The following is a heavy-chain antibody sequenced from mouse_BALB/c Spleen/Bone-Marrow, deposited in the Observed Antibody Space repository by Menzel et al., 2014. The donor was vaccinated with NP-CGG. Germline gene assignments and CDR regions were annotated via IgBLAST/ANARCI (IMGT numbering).Heavy chain of an antibody. Sequence: DLVKPGASVKLSCKASGYTSTSYWINWIKQRPGQGLEWIGRIAPGSGDTYYNEIFKGKAALTVDTSSSTAYIQLINLSSDDSDVYFCARRDVPRAGYSFDYWGQGTTLTVSS. D-gene: IGHD3-1*01. CDR3: ARRDVPRAGYSFDY. J-gene: IGHJ2*01. V-gene: IGHV1S41*01. CDR2: IAPGSGDT. CDR1: GYTSTSYW.